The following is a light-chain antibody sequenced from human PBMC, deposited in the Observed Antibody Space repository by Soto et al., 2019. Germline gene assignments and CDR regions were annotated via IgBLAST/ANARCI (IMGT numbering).Light chain of an antibody. Sequence: EIVLTQSPSTLSFSPGERATLSCRASQSVGYHLAWYQQKPGQAPRLLIYDASNRATGIPARFSGSGSGTDFTLAISSLEPEDFAVYYCQQRSNWPPVTFGGGTKVDIK. V-gene: IGKV3-11*01. J-gene: IGKJ4*01. CDR2: DAS. CDR1: QSVGYH. CDR3: QQRSNWPPVT.